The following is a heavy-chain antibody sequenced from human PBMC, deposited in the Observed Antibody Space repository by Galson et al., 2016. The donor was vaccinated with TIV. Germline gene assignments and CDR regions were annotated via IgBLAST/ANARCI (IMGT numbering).Heavy chain of an antibody. D-gene: IGHD4-17*01. CDR2: MNPHSGST. Sequence: SVKVSCKASGYSFLSFDINWVRQAAGQGLEWMGWMNPHSGSTVSAQNFQGRVTMTRNLSISTAYMELSSLTSEDTAIYYCARPSYGSAYYGLDVWGQGTTVTVSS. V-gene: IGHV1-8*01. J-gene: IGHJ6*02. CDR3: ARPSYGSAYYGLDV. CDR1: GYSFLSFD.